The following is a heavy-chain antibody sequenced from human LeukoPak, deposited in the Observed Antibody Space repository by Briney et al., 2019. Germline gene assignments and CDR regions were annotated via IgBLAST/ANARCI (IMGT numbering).Heavy chain of an antibody. CDR1: GGSISSGGYY. Sequence: SETLSLTCTVSGGSISSGGYYWSWIRQHPGKGLEWIGYIYYSGSTYYNPSLKSRVTTSVDTSKNQFSLKLSSVTAADTAVYYCAREKIGDGNWFDPWGQGTLVTVSS. J-gene: IGHJ5*02. V-gene: IGHV4-31*03. CDR2: IYYSGST. D-gene: IGHD3-16*01. CDR3: AREKIGDGNWFDP.